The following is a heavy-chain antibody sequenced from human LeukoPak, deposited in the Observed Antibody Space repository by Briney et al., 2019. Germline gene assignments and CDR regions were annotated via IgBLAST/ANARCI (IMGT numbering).Heavy chain of an antibody. Sequence: GGSLRLSCAASGFTFSSYWMSWVRQAPGKGLEWVANIKQDGSEKYYVDSVKGRFTISRDNAKNSLYLQMNSLRAEDTAVYYCASDKIVGASRFDYWGQGTLVTVSS. CDR3: ASDKIVGASRFDY. CDR2: IKQDGSEK. CDR1: GFTFSSYW. D-gene: IGHD1-26*01. J-gene: IGHJ4*02. V-gene: IGHV3-7*01.